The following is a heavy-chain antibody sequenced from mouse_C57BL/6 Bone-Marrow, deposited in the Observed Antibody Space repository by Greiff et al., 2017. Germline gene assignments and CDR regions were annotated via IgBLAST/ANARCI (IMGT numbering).Heavy chain of an antibody. Sequence: EVHLVESGGDLVKPGGSLKLSCAASGFTFSSYGMSWVRQTPDTRLEWVATISSGGSYTYYPDSVKGRFTISRANAKNTLYLQMSSLKSEDTAMYYCARSTMVSYYAMDYWGQGTSVTVSS. J-gene: IGHJ4*01. CDR2: ISSGGSYT. D-gene: IGHD2-2*01. CDR1: GFTFSSYG. CDR3: ARSTMVSYYAMDY. V-gene: IGHV5-6*01.